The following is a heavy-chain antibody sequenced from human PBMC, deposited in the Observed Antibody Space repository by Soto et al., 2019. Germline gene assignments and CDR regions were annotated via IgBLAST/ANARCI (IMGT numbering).Heavy chain of an antibody. Sequence: ASVKVSCKASGYTFTSYAMHWVRQAPGQRLEWMGWINAGNGNTKYSQKFQGRVTITRDTSASTAYMELSSLRSEDTAVYYCARFMDDIHYHRYYYGMDVWGQGTTVTVSS. CDR1: GYTFTSYA. CDR3: ARFMDDIHYHRYYYGMDV. D-gene: IGHD3-9*01. V-gene: IGHV1-3*01. CDR2: INAGNGNT. J-gene: IGHJ6*02.